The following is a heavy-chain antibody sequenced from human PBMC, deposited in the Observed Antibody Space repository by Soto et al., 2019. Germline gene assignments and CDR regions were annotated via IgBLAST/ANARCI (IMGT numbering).Heavy chain of an antibody. Sequence: KPSETLSLTCTVSCGSINSGGYYWSWIRQHPGKGLEWIGYTHYSGSTYYNPSLKSRVTISVDTSKNQFSLNLSSVTAADTAVYYCARSNYYDSSGYSFYYYYYGMDVWGQGTTVTVSS. V-gene: IGHV4-31*03. D-gene: IGHD3-22*01. CDR1: CGSINSGGYY. J-gene: IGHJ6*02. CDR2: THYSGST. CDR3: ARSNYYDSSGYSFYYYYYGMDV.